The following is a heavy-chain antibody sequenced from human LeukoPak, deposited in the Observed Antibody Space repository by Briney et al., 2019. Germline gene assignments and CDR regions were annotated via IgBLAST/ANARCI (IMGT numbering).Heavy chain of an antibody. CDR3: ARNYYYDW. Sequence: PGGSLRLSCAASGFTFSNSNMNWVRQAPGKGLEWVSSISSSSSYIYYADSVKGRFTVSRDNAKHSLYLQMNILTADDTAVYYCARNYYYDWWGQGTLVTVSS. CDR2: ISSSSSYI. V-gene: IGHV3-21*01. D-gene: IGHD3-22*01. CDR1: GFTFSNSN. J-gene: IGHJ4*02.